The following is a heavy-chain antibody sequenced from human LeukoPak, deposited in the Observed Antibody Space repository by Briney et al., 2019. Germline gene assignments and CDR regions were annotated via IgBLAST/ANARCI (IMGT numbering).Heavy chain of an antibody. V-gene: IGHV4-30-2*05. CDR1: GGSISSGGYS. Sequence: PSQTLSLTCAVSGGSISSGGYSWSWIRQPPGKGLEWTGYIYHSGSTYYNPSLKSRVTISVDTSKNQFSLKLSSVTAADTAVYYCARGPTGSYYDYWGQGTLVTVSS. CDR3: ARGPTGSYYDY. J-gene: IGHJ4*02. CDR2: IYHSGST. D-gene: IGHD3-10*01.